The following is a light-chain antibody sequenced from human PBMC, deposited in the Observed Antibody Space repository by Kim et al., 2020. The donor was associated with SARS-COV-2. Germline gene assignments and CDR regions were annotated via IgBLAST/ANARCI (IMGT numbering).Light chain of an antibody. J-gene: IGKJ2*01. CDR1: QGIRGY. Sequence: DIQMTQSPSAMSASVGDRVAITCRASQGIRGYLAWFQQKPGKVPQRLIYDTSNLHSGVQSRFSGTGSGTEYTLTISSLQPEDFTTYYCLQYYSFPHTFGQGTKVDIK. V-gene: IGKV1-17*03. CDR3: LQYYSFPHT. CDR2: DTS.